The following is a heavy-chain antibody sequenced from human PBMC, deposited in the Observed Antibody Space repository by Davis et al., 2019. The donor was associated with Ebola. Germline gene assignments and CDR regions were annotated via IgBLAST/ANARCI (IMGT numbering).Heavy chain of an antibody. V-gene: IGHV4-39*01. J-gene: IGHJ4*02. CDR2: IYYSGST. Sequence: MPSETLSLTCTVSGGSVSSGSYYWSWIRQPPGKGLEWIGSIYYSGSTYYNPSLKSRVTISVDTSKNQFSLKLSSVTAADTAVYYCARIDYFDSRGYFYSFGQWGQGTLVTVSS. CDR3: ARIDYFDSRGYFYSFGQ. CDR1: GGSVSSGSYY. D-gene: IGHD3-22*01.